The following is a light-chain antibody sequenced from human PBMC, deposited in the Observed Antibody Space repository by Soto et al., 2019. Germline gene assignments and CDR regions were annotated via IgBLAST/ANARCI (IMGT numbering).Light chain of an antibody. CDR1: QIISTS. CDR3: QEYNSYSGT. V-gene: IGKV1-5*01. CDR2: DAS. J-gene: IGKJ1*01. Sequence: QLTHPPSTLYASLVDRVTITCRASQIISTSLTWYQQKPGKAPKLLIYDASRLESGVPSRFGGSGSGTEFTLSISSLQPDDFAIYYCQEYNSYSGTFGPGTKVDI.